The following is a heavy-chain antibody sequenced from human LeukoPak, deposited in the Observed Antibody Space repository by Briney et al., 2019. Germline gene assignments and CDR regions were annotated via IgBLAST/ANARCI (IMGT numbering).Heavy chain of an antibody. D-gene: IGHD1-26*01. Sequence: SVKVSCKASGGTFSSYTISWVRQAPGQGLEWMGRIIPILGIANYAQKFQGRDTITADKSTSTAYMELSSLRSEDTAVYYCARDSGGSYYRSTPYWGQGTLVTVSS. V-gene: IGHV1-69*04. J-gene: IGHJ4*02. CDR2: IIPILGIA. CDR3: ARDSGGSYYRSTPY. CDR1: GGTFSSYT.